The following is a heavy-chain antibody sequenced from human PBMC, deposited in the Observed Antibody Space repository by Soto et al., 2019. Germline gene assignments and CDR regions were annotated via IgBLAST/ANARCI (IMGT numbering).Heavy chain of an antibody. CDR3: ASGDFDWSWWFDN. V-gene: IGHV3-33*03. Sequence: QVHLLEFGGGVVQPGRSLRLSCAASGFTVNVYGMHWFRQAPGTGLEWVASIWYDGSKTYYADSVKGRFTISRDNSNNTVYLQMNSLRVEDTAIYYCASGDFDWSWWFDNWGQGTLVTVSS. D-gene: IGHD3-9*01. CDR2: IWYDGSKT. J-gene: IGHJ4*02. CDR1: GFTVNVYG.